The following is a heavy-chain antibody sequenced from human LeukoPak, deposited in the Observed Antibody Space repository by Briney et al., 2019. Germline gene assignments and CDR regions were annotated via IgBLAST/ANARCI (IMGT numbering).Heavy chain of an antibody. CDR3: ARAPRGVAAAGTVSRHNYYYYYYMDV. CDR1: GASLNSYY. CDR2: IYSGGST. J-gene: IGHJ6*03. Sequence: SETLSLTCTVSGASLNSYYWSWIRQPAGKGLEWIGRIYSGGSTNYNPSLKSRVTISVDTSKNQFSLKLSSVTAADTAVYYCARAPRGVAAAGTVSRHNYYYYYYMDVWGKGTTVTVSS. D-gene: IGHD6-13*01. V-gene: IGHV4-4*07.